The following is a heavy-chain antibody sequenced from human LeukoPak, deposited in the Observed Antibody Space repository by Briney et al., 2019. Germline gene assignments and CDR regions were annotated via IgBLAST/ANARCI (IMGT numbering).Heavy chain of an antibody. Sequence: SETLSLTCTVSGGSISSYYWSWIRQPPGKGLEWIGYIYYSGSTNYNPSLKSRVTISVDTSKNQFSLKLSSVTAADTAVYYCARRRYEYYYYGMDVWGQGTTVTVSS. CDR2: IYYSGST. V-gene: IGHV4-59*01. CDR3: ARRRYEYYYYGMDV. D-gene: IGHD1-14*01. CDR1: GGSISSYY. J-gene: IGHJ6*02.